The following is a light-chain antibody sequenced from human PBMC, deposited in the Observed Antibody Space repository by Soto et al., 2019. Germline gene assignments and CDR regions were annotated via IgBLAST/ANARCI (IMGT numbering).Light chain of an antibody. CDR2: AAS. Sequence: AIQMTQSPSSLSASVGDRVTITCRASQGIKNDLSWYQQKPGKAPKILVYAASTLQSGVPSRFSGSGSGTDFNLAISSLQPEDFATYYCLQDYSYPRTFGQGTRVEIK. CDR1: QGIKND. CDR3: LQDYSYPRT. J-gene: IGKJ1*01. V-gene: IGKV1-6*01.